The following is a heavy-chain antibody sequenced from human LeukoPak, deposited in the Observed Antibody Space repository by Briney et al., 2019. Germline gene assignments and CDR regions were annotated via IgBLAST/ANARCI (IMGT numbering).Heavy chain of an antibody. J-gene: IGHJ4*02. Sequence: GGSLRLSCAASGFTFSTYAMSWVRQAPGKGLEWVSTISGSGGSTYYADSVKGRFTISRDNSKNTLYLQMNSLRAEDTAIYYCAKVQDYDILTGYYIAGGKFDYWGQGTLVTVSS. CDR1: GFTFSTYA. CDR2: ISGSGGST. CDR3: AKVQDYDILTGYYIAGGKFDY. D-gene: IGHD3-9*01. V-gene: IGHV3-23*01.